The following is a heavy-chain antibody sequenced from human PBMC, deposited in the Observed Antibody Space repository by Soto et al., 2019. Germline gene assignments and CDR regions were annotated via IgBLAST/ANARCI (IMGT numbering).Heavy chain of an antibody. J-gene: IGHJ4*02. V-gene: IGHV4-39*01. D-gene: IGHD2-15*01. CDR3: ASIGECSGGPCSFDY. CDR1: GGSISSSSYY. CDR2: IYYSGST. Sequence: SETLSLTCTVSGGSISSSSYYWGWIRQPPGKGLEWIGSIYYSGSTYYNPSLKSRVTISVDTSKNQFSLKLSSVTAADTAVYYCASIGECSGGPCSFDYWGQGTLVTVSS.